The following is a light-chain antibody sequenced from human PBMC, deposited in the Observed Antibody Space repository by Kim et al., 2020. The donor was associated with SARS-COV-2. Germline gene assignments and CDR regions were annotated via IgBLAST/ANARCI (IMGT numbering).Light chain of an antibody. CDR1: QSVRGSL. Sequence: SPGERSALSCGARQSVRGSLLAWFQQKPGLAPRLLIFDGSRRATGIPDRFSGSGSGTDFSLTISRLEPEDFAVYHCQQYGSSPWTFGQGTKVDIK. CDR3: QQYGSSPWT. V-gene: IGKV3D-20*01. J-gene: IGKJ1*01. CDR2: DGS.